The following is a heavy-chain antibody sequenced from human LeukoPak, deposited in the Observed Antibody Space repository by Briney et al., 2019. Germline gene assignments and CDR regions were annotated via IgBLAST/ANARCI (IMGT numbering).Heavy chain of an antibody. D-gene: IGHD2-2*01. Sequence: GDSVKVSCKASGYTFTGYYMHWVRQAPGQGLEWMGWINPNSGGTNYAQKFLGRVTMTRDTSISTAYMELSRLRSDDTAVYYCARGYCSSTSCYLFDYWGQGTLVTVSS. CDR3: ARGYCSSTSCYLFDY. J-gene: IGHJ4*02. CDR1: GYTFTGYY. CDR2: INPNSGGT. V-gene: IGHV1-2*02.